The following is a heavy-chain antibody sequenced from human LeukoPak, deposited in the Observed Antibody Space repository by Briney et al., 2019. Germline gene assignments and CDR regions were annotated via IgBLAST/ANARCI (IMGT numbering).Heavy chain of an antibody. CDR3: ARDVFGGDFWSGNWYFDL. J-gene: IGHJ2*01. V-gene: IGHV3-7*01. CDR1: GFTFSSYW. CDR2: IKQDGSEK. D-gene: IGHD3-3*01. Sequence: GGSLRLSCAASGFTFSSYWMSWVRQAPGKGLEWAANIKQDGSEKYYVDSVKGRFTISRDNAKSSLYLQMNSLRAEDTAVYYCARDVFGGDFWSGNWYFDLWGRGTLVTVSS.